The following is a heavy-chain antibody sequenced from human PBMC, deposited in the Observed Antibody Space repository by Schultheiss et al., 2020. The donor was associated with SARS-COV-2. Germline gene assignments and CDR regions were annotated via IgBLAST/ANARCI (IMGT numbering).Heavy chain of an antibody. J-gene: IGHJ2*01. D-gene: IGHD6-6*01. Sequence: SETLSLTCTVSGGSISSYYWSWIRQPAGKGLEWIGRIYTSGSTNYNPSLKSRVTISVDRSKNQFSLKLSSVTAADTAVYYCARDLYSSSHHYWYFDLWGRGTLVTVSS. CDR1: GGSISSYY. V-gene: IGHV4-4*07. CDR2: IYTSGST. CDR3: ARDLYSSSHHYWYFDL.